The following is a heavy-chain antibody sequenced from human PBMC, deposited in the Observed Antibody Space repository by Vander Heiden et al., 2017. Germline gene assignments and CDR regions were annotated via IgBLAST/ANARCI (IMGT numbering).Heavy chain of an antibody. D-gene: IGHD3-10*01. CDR3: ARDGAYNSGSYSNGMDV. CDR2: IWPDGSDK. CDR1: GFTSSSYG. Sequence: QVQVVESGGGVVQPGRSLRLSCVASGFTSSSYGMHWVRQAPGKGLEWVAIIWPDGSDKYYADSVKGRFTISRDNARNKVNLQMNSLTAEDTAMYYCARDGAYNSGSYSNGMDVWGQGTTVTVSS. J-gene: IGHJ6*02. V-gene: IGHV3-33*01.